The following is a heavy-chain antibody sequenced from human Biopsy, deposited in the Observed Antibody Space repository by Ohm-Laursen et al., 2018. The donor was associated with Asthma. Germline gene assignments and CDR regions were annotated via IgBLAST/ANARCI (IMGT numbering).Heavy chain of an antibody. CDR3: ARDFYDSSGYLHFDS. Sequence: SLRLSCAASGFTFSSYGMHWVRQAPGKGLEWVAVIWDDGSNKYYADSVKGRFTISRDNSKNTLYLQMNSLRAEDTAVYYCARDFYDSSGYLHFDSWGQGTLVTVSS. CDR1: GFTFSSYG. V-gene: IGHV3-33*01. J-gene: IGHJ4*02. CDR2: IWDDGSNK. D-gene: IGHD3-22*01.